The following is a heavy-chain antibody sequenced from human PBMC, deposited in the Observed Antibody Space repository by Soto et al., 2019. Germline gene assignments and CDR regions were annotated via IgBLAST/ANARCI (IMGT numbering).Heavy chain of an antibody. D-gene: IGHD3-10*01. J-gene: IGHJ6*02. Sequence: QVQLQESGPGVVKPSETLSLTCTVSGGSISNYYWSWIRKSPGKGLEYIGYIYYSGSTNYNPSLKRRVTLSVAMSKNQFSLRLSSVTAADTAVYYCARLTSMVPTYSFYLALDVWGQGTTVTVSS. CDR1: GGSISNYY. CDR3: ARLTSMVPTYSFYLALDV. CDR2: IYYSGST. V-gene: IGHV4-59*01.